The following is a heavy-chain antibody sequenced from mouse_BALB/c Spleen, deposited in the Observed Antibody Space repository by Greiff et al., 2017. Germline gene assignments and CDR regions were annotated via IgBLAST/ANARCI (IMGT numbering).Heavy chain of an antibody. Sequence: EVQRVESGGDLVKPGGSLKLSCAASGFTFSSYGMSWVRQTPDKRLEWVATISSGGSYTYYPDSVKGRFTISRDNAKNTLYLQMSSLKSEDTAMYYCARHDYYGSSWAWFAYWGQGTLVTVSA. CDR2: ISSGGSYT. J-gene: IGHJ3*01. CDR3: ARHDYYGSSWAWFAY. D-gene: IGHD1-1*01. V-gene: IGHV5-6*01. CDR1: GFTFSSYG.